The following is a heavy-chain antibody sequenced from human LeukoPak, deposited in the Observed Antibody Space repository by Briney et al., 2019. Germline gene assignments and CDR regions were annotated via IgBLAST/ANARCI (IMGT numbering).Heavy chain of an antibody. J-gene: IGHJ4*02. CDR1: GFTFDDYA. D-gene: IGHD6-13*01. CDR2: ISGDGGST. Sequence: GGSLRLSRAASGFTFDDYAMHWVRQAPGKGLEWVSLISGDGGSTYYADSVKGRFTISRDNSKNSLYLQMNSLRTEDTALYYCAKGIAAAGTSHFDYWGQGTLVTVSS. CDR3: AKGIAAAGTSHFDY. V-gene: IGHV3-43*02.